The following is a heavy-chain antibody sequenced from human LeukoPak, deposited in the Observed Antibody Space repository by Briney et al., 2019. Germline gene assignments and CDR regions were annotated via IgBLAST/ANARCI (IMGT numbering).Heavy chain of an antibody. CDR2: ISSDGSST. V-gene: IGHV3-74*01. Sequence: QPGGSLRLSCAASAFTFSSYWMHWVRHAPGKELVWVSRISSDGSSTDYADSVKGRFTISRDNAKNTLYLQMNSLRAEDTAVYYCARRRTSGDYDYWGQGTLVTVSS. J-gene: IGHJ4*02. CDR1: AFTFSSYW. D-gene: IGHD1-26*01. CDR3: ARRRTSGDYDY.